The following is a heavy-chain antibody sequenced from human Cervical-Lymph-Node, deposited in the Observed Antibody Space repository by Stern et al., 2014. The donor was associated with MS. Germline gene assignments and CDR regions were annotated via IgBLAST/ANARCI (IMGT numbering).Heavy chain of an antibody. D-gene: IGHD6-13*01. J-gene: IGHJ6*02. Sequence: EVQLVESGAEGKKHGESLKISCKGSGYSFTSYWIGWVLQMPGKGLQWKGILYPGHSDTRYSPACQVQVTISADKSISTAYLQWSSLKASDTAMYYCARHGGIAAAGPLYYYGMDVWGQGTTVTVSS. V-gene: IGHV5-51*01. CDR3: ARHGGIAAAGPLYYYGMDV. CDR1: GYSFTSYW. CDR2: LYPGHSDT.